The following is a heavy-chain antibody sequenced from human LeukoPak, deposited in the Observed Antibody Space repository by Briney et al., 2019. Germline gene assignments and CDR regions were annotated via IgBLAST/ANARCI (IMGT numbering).Heavy chain of an antibody. Sequence: GGSLRLSCAASGFTFGTYWMTWVRQAPGKGLEWVAVISYDGSNKYYADSVKGRFTISRDNSKNTLYLQMNSLRAEDTAVYYCAIGYSSSWYWGNFDYWGQGTLVTVSS. CDR3: AIGYSSSWYWGNFDY. CDR1: GFTFGTYW. J-gene: IGHJ4*02. D-gene: IGHD6-13*01. V-gene: IGHV3-30*03. CDR2: ISYDGSNK.